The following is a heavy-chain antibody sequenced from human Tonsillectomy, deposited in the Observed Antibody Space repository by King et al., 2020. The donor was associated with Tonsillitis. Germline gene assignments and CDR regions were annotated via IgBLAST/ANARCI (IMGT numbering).Heavy chain of an antibody. CDR3: ARHVYCSGGSCYLPTYGMDV. CDR1: GYSFTSYW. CDR2: IDPSDSYT. D-gene: IGHD2-15*01. Sequence: VQLVESGAEVKKPGESLRISCKGSGYSFTSYWISWVRQMPGKGLEWMGRIDPSDSYTNYSPSFQGHVTISADKSISTAYLQWSSLKASDTAMYYCARHVYCSGGSCYLPTYGMDVWGQGTTVTVSS. J-gene: IGHJ6*02. V-gene: IGHV5-10-1*03.